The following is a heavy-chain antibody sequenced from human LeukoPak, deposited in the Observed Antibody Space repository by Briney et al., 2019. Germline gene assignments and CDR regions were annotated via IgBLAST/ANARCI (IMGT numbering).Heavy chain of an antibody. J-gene: IGHJ3*02. V-gene: IGHV4-59*01. CDR2: IYYSGST. CDR3: ARVRRYSSRPDAFDI. D-gene: IGHD6-13*01. CDR1: GGSISSYY. Sequence: ETLSLTCTVSGGSISSYYWSWIRQPPGKGLEWIGYIYYSGSTNYNPSLKSRVTISVDTSKNQFSLKLSSVTAADTAVYYCARVRRYSSRPDAFDIWGQGTMVTVSS.